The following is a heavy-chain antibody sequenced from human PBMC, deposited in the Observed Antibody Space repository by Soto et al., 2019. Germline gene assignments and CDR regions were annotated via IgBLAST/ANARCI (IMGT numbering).Heavy chain of an antibody. J-gene: IGHJ6*02. Sequence: QVQLVQSGAEVKKPGASVKVSCKTSGYTFNNYGISWVRQAPGQGLEWMGWISDYIGNTNYPQKFQGRVTMTTDTSXKRVYLVWTSLRSDDTAVYYCARDGYYASGSYGMDVWGRGTTVTVSS. D-gene: IGHD3-10*01. CDR3: ARDGYYASGSYGMDV. CDR1: GYTFNNYG. V-gene: IGHV1-18*01. CDR2: ISDYIGNT.